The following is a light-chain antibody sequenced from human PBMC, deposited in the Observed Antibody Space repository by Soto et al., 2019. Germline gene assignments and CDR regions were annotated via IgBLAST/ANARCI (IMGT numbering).Light chain of an antibody. Sequence: AIRMTQSPSSLSASTGDRVTITCRASQGISSYLAWYQQKPGKAPKLLIYAASTLQSGVPSRFSGSGSGTDFTLTIRCLQSEDFATYYCQQYYSYPLTFGGGTKVEI. CDR1: QGISSY. CDR3: QQYYSYPLT. CDR2: AAS. V-gene: IGKV1-8*01. J-gene: IGKJ4*01.